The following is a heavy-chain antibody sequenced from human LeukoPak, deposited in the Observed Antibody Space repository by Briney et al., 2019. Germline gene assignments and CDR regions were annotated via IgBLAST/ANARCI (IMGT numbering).Heavy chain of an antibody. J-gene: IGHJ4*02. V-gene: IGHV3-66*04. CDR3: ARRNPSDIVVVVAATRFDY. CDR2: MYTLGNT. D-gene: IGHD2-15*01. CDR1: GFTVSSNY. Sequence: GGSLRLSCAASGFTVSSNYMTWVRQAPGKGLEWVSVMYTLGNTYYADSVRGRFTISRDNSKNTLYLQMNSLRAEDTAVYYCARRNPSDIVVVVAATRFDYWGQGTLVTVSS.